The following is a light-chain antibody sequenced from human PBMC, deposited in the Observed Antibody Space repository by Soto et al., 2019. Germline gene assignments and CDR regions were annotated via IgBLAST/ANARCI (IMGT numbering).Light chain of an antibody. CDR3: SSYSSSRTVYV. CDR1: SCDVGGYNY. V-gene: IGLV2-14*01. CDR2: DVS. J-gene: IGLJ1*01. Sequence: QSALTQPASVSASPGQSITISCTGTSCDVGGYNYASWYQQHPGEAPKLLIYDVSKRPSGVSNRFSGSKSGNTASLTISGLQAGDEADYYCSSYSSSRTVYVFGTGTKLTVL.